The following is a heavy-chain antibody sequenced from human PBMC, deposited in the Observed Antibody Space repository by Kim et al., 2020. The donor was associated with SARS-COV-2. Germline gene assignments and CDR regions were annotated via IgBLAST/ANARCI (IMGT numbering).Heavy chain of an antibody. CDR1: GFTVSDDY. D-gene: IGHD3-10*01. CDR2: ISCPGNII. V-gene: IGHV3-11*01. Sequence: GGSLRLSCVASGFTVSDDYMSWIRQAPGQGLECVAYISCPGNIIYYADSVKGRFTISRYHAKKSVYLQMNSLKAEDTALYYCARQNRGLDYWGKGTLVTVSS. CDR3: ARQNRGLDY. J-gene: IGHJ4*02.